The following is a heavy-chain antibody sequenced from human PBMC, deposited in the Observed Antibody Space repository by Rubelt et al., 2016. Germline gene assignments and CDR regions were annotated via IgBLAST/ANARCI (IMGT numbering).Heavy chain of an antibody. D-gene: IGHD6-6*01. V-gene: IGHV3-30*19. CDR3: ASGPYSSSASLFPFDY. Sequence: GGVVQPGRSLRLSCAASGFTFSSYGMHWVRQAPGKGLEWVAVISYDGSNKYYADSVKGRFTISRDNSKNTLYLQMNSLRAEDTAVYYCASGPYSSSASLFPFDYWGQGTLVTVSS. CDR2: ISYDGSNK. J-gene: IGHJ4*02. CDR1: GFTFSSYG.